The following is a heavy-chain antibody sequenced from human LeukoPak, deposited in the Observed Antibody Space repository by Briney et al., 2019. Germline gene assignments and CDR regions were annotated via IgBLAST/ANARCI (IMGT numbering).Heavy chain of an antibody. D-gene: IGHD2-2*01. CDR1: GYTLTELS. J-gene: IGHJ5*02. CDR2: FDPEDGET. CDR3: ATLFLEDIVVVPAAMNWFDP. V-gene: IGHV1-24*01. Sequence: ASVKVSCKVSGYTLTELSMHWVRQAPGKGLEWMGGFDPEDGETIYAQKFQGRVTMTEDTSTDTAYMELSSLRSEDTAVYYCATLFLEDIVVVPAAMNWFDPWGQGTLVTVSS.